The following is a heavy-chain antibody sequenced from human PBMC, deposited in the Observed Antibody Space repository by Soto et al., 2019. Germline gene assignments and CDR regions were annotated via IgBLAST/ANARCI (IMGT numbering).Heavy chain of an antibody. CDR3: ARDPDYYYYMDV. CDR2: ISSTGSAI. J-gene: IGHJ6*03. CDR1: GFTLGTYS. Sequence: GGSLRLSCAASGFTLGTYSMNWIRQAPGKGLEWISYISSTGSAIYYADSVKGRFTISRDNAKNSLYLQMNSLIAEDTAMYYCARDPDYYYYMDVWGKGTTVTVSS. V-gene: IGHV3-48*01.